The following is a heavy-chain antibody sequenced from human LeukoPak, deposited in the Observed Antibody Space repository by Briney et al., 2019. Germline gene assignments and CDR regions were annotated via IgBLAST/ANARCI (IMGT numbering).Heavy chain of an antibody. V-gene: IGHV4-39*07. J-gene: IGHJ5*02. D-gene: IGHD5-18*01. CDR1: GGSISSSSYY. Sequence: PLETLSLTCTVSGGSISSSSYYWGWIRQPPGKGLEWIGSIYYSGSTYYNPSLKSRVTISVDTSKNQFSLKLSSVTAADTAVYYCAIQLWLESNWFDPWGQGTLVTVSS. CDR2: IYYSGST. CDR3: AIQLWLESNWFDP.